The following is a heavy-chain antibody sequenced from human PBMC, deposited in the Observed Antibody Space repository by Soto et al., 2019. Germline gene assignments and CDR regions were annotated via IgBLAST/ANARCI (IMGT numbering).Heavy chain of an antibody. CDR1: GYTFTSYY. V-gene: IGHV1-46*01. CDR3: ARVIYGGNSGATCYYGMDV. CDR2: INPSGGST. D-gene: IGHD2-21*02. J-gene: IGHJ6*02. Sequence: GAPVKVSCNASGYTFTSYYMHGVRQAPGQGLEWIGIINPSGGSTSYAQKFQGRVTMTMDTSTSTVYMELSSLRSEDTAVYYCARVIYGGNSGATCYYGMDVWGQGTTVTVSS.